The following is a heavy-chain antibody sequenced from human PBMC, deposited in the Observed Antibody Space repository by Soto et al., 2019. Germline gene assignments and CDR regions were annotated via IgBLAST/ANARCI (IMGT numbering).Heavy chain of an antibody. Sequence: QVHLVQSGAEVKKPGASVKVSCKGSGYAFTTYGITWVRQAHGQGLEWMGWISAHNGNTNYAQKRQGRVTVTRDTSTSTAYRELRSLRSDDTSVYYCARGRYGDYWGQGALVTVSS. CDR2: ISAHNGNT. V-gene: IGHV1-18*01. CDR3: ARGRYGDY. CDR1: GYAFTTYG. J-gene: IGHJ4*02. D-gene: IGHD1-1*01.